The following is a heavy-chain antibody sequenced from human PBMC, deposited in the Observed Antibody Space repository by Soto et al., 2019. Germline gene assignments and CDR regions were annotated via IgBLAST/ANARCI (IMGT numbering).Heavy chain of an antibody. CDR3: AYLPCSGGSCYWFSFSGMDV. V-gene: IGHV2-5*02. J-gene: IGHJ6*02. CDR2: ISWDDDK. Sequence: QITLKESGPPLVKPTQTLTLTCNFSGFSLSTSGEGVAVIRQPPGKALEWLALISWDDDKRYRPSLESRLTITKDTYKNQVVLTMTNMDSVDTATYYCAYLPCSGGSCYWFSFSGMDVWGQGTTVTVSS. CDR1: GFSLSTSGEG. D-gene: IGHD2-15*01.